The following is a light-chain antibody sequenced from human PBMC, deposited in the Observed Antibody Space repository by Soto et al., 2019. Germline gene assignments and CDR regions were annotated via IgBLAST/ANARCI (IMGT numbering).Light chain of an antibody. CDR1: SSDVGSYNL. V-gene: IGLV2-23*01. J-gene: IGLJ3*02. CDR2: EGS. CDR3: CSYAGSSTPNWV. Sequence: QSVLTQPASVSGSPGQSITISCTGTSSDVGSYNLVSWYQQHPGKAPKLMIYEGSKRPSGVSNRFSGSKSGNTASLTISGLQAEDEADYYCCSYAGSSTPNWVFGGGTKRNVL.